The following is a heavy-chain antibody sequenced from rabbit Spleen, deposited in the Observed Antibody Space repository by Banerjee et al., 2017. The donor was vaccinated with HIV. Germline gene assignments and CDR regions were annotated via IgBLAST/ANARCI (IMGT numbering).Heavy chain of an antibody. V-gene: IGHV1S45*01. CDR3: ARDPNYASGHYIYKF. J-gene: IGHJ6*01. CDR2: IWTGSTGIT. D-gene: IGHD1-1*01. CDR1: GFSFSSSYW. Sequence: QEQLEESGGDLVKPGASLTLTCTGSGFSFSSSYWMCWVRQAPGKGLEWIGTIWTGSTGITWYASWAKGRFTISKTSSTTVTLQLSSLTAADTATYFCARDPNYASGHYIYKFWGPGTLVTVS.